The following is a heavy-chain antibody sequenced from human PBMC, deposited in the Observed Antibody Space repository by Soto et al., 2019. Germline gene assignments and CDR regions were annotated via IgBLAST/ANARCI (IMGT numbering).Heavy chain of an antibody. D-gene: IGHD1-1*01. Sequence: QVQLQESGPGLVKPSQTLSLTCTVSGGSISSGGYYWSWIRQHPGKGLEWIGYIYYSGSTYYNPSLKSRVTISVDTSKNQFSLKLSSVTAADTAVYYSARDTKYNWNEEDAFDIWGQGTMVTVSS. J-gene: IGHJ3*02. V-gene: IGHV4-31*03. CDR1: GGSISSGGYY. CDR3: ARDTKYNWNEEDAFDI. CDR2: IYYSGST.